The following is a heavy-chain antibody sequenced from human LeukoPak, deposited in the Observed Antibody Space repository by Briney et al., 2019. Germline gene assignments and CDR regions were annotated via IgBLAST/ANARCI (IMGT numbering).Heavy chain of an antibody. J-gene: IGHJ4*02. V-gene: IGHV7-4-1*02. Sequence: ASVKVSCKASGYTFTGYYMHWVRQAPGQGLEWMGWINTNTGNPTYAQGFTGRFVFSLDTSVSTAYLQISSLKAEDTAVYYCARGGDTADRTFDYWGQGTLVTVSS. CDR2: INTNTGNP. CDR1: GYTFTGYY. CDR3: ARGGDTADRTFDY. D-gene: IGHD5-18*01.